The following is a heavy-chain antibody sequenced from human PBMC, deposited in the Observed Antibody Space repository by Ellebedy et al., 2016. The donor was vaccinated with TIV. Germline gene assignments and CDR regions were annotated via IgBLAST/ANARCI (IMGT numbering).Heavy chain of an antibody. CDR2: ISTSSATI. D-gene: IGHD1-14*01. J-gene: IGHJ4*02. CDR1: GFTFSSYN. Sequence: PGGSLRLSCAASGFTFSSYNMNWVRQAPGRGLEWVSYISTSSATIYYADSVKGRFTISRDNAKNTLYLQMNSLRAEDTAVYYCARGLAEPVRVFAYWGQGTLVTVSS. CDR3: ARGLAEPVRVFAY. V-gene: IGHV3-48*04.